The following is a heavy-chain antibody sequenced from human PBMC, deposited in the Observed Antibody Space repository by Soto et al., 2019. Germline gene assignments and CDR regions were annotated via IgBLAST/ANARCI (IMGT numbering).Heavy chain of an antibody. Sequence: GAAVKVSWKASGGTFSSYAISWARQPPVQGLEWMGGIIPIFGTANYAQKFQGRVTITADESTSTAYMELSSLRSEDTAVYYCAREVVAAAGPYYYYYGMDVWGQGTTVTVSS. CDR3: AREVVAAAGPYYYYYGMDV. CDR1: GGTFSSYA. CDR2: IIPIFGTA. J-gene: IGHJ6*02. D-gene: IGHD6-13*01. V-gene: IGHV1-69*13.